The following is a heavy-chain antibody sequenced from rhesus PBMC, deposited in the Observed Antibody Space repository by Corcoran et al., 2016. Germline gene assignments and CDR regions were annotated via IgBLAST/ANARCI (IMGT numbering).Heavy chain of an antibody. V-gene: IGHV4-169*01. CDR2: IYGSGSST. D-gene: IGHD5-12*01. CDR3: ARAAGYSYSYFDY. Sequence: QLQLQESGPGLVKPSETLSVTCAVSGGSISSSYWSWIRQAPGKGLEWIGYIYGSGSSTNYNPAVKSRGTLSVDTSNNQLSLKLSSVTTADTAGYYCARAAGYSYSYFDYWGQGVLVTVSS. J-gene: IGHJ4*01. CDR1: GGSISSSY.